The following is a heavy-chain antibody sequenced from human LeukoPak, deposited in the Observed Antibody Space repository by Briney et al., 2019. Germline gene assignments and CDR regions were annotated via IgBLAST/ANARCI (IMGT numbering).Heavy chain of an antibody. J-gene: IGHJ4*02. Sequence: GGSLRLSCAGSGFTVSSNYMSWVRQAPGKGLEWVSAISGSGGSTYYADSVKGRFTISRDNSKNTLYLQMNSLRAEDTAVYYCAKGGGYSYGLLSLIDYWGQGTLVTVSS. V-gene: IGHV3-23*01. CDR1: GFTVSSNY. CDR3: AKGGGYSYGLLSLIDY. CDR2: ISGSGGST. D-gene: IGHD5-18*01.